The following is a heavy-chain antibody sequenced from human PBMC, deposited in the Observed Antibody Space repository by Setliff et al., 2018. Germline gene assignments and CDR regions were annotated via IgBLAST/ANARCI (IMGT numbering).Heavy chain of an antibody. J-gene: IGHJ6*02. CDR2: INAGNGNT. D-gene: IGHD3-10*01. CDR1: GYTFTNYA. CDR3: ARPLRYGDYYYYYGMDV. Sequence: RASVKVSCKASGYTFTNYAIHWVRQAPGQRLEWMGWINAGNGNTKYSQNFQGRVTITRDTSASTAYMEVSSLRSEDTAVYYCARPLRYGDYYYYYGMDVWGQGTTVTVSS. V-gene: IGHV1-3*01.